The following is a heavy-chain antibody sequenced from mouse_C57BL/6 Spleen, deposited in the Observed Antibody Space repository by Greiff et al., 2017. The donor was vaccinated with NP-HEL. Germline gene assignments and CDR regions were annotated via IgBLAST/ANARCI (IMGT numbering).Heavy chain of an antibody. J-gene: IGHJ4*01. CDR1: GYTFTDYN. CDR3: ARRGVITTVVEGAMDY. V-gene: IGHV1-18*01. Sequence: EVQLQQSGPELVKPGASVKIPCKASGYTFTDYNMDWVKQSHGKSLEWIGDINPNNGGTIYNQKFKGEATLTVDKSSSTAYMELRSLTSEDTAVYYCARRGVITTVVEGAMDYWGQGTSVTVSS. D-gene: IGHD1-1*01. CDR2: INPNNGGT.